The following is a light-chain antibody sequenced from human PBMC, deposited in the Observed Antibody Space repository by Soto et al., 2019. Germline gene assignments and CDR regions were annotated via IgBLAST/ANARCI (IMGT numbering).Light chain of an antibody. V-gene: IGLV2-14*02. CDR1: SNTIGGYNV. J-gene: IGLJ2*01. CDR3: CSYTSSSTVV. CDR2: EGI. Sequence: QSVLTQPASVSGSPGQSITISCTGSSNTIGGYNVVSWYQQHPGKAPKVIIYEGIKRPSGVSNRFSGAISGSTASLTISGLQAEDEADYYCCSYTSSSTVVFGGGTKLTVL.